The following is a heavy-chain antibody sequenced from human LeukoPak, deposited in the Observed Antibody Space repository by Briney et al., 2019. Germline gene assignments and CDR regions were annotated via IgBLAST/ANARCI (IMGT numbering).Heavy chain of an antibody. V-gene: IGHV3-33*05. CDR1: GFSFSNFG. Sequence: PGGSLRLSCVVSGFSFSNFGMHWVRQAPGKGLGWVAVISFDGNSKEYGDSVRGRFTISRDNSRNTLYLQMNSLRAEDTAVYYCAKDRGMRQIWNWFAPFGQGTLVTVSS. CDR2: ISFDGNSK. CDR3: AKDRGMRQIWNWFAP. J-gene: IGHJ5*02.